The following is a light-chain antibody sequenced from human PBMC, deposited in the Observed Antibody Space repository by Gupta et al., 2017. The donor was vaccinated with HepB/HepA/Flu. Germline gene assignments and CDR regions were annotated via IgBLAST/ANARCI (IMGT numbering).Light chain of an antibody. J-gene: IGKJ1*01. CDR1: QSVSSSY. CDR3: QQYGRSPPWT. Sequence: EIVLTHSPGTLSLSPGERATLSCRASQSVSSSYLAWYQQKPGQAPRLLVYGASSRATGIPDRFSGSGSGTDFTLIISRLEPDDFAVYYCQQYGRSPPWTFGQGTKVEI. CDR2: GAS. V-gene: IGKV3-20*01.